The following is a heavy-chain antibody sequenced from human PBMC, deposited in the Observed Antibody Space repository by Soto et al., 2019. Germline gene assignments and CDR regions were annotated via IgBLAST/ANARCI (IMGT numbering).Heavy chain of an antibody. D-gene: IGHD1-26*01. CDR2: ISYDGSNK. CDR1: GFTFSSYG. V-gene: IGHV3-30*18. Sequence: QVQLVESGGGVVQPGRSLRLSCAASGFTFSSYGMHWVRQAPGKGLEWVAVISYDGSNKYYADSVKGRFTISRDNSKNTLYLQMNSLIAEDTAVYYCAKAPSYPVHFDYWGQGTLVTVSS. CDR3: AKAPSYPVHFDY. J-gene: IGHJ4*02.